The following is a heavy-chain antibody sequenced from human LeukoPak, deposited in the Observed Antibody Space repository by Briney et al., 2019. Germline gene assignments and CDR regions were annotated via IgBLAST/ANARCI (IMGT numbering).Heavy chain of an antibody. CDR3: AGTYYDILTGYYFY. J-gene: IGHJ4*02. V-gene: IGHV3-66*01. Sequence: PGGSLRLSCAASGFTFSSYAMSWVRQAPGKGLEWVSVIYSGGSTYYADSVKGRFTISRDNSKNTLYLQMNSLRAEDTAVYYCAGTYYDILTGYYFYWGQGTLVTVSS. CDR2: IYSGGST. D-gene: IGHD3-9*01. CDR1: GFTFSSYA.